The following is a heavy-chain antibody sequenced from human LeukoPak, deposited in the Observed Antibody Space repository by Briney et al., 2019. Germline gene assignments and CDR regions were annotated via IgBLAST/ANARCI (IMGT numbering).Heavy chain of an antibody. D-gene: IGHD2-15*01. J-gene: IGHJ4*02. CDR3: ARRYCSGGSCYPRHFDF. CDR1: GGSIGSDY. V-gene: IGHV4-59*08. Sequence: PSETLSLTCTVSGGSIGSDYWTWIRQPPGKGLEYIGYIYYTGGTNYNPSLKSRVTISVDTSKDQFSLKLSSVTAADTAVYFCARRYCSGGSCYPRHFDFWGQGTLVTVSS. CDR2: IYYTGGT.